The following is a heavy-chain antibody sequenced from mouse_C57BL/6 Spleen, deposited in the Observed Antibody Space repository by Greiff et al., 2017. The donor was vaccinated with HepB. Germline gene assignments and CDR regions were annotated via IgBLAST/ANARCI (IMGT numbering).Heavy chain of an antibody. CDR3: VRQGIYYGNYFDY. Sequence: EVMLVESGGGLVQPKGSLKLSCAASGFSFNTYAMNWVRQAPGKGLEWVARIRSKSNNYATYYADSVKDRFTISRDDSESMLYLQMNNLKTEDTAMYYCVRQGIYYGNYFDYWGQGTTLTVSS. CDR2: IRSKSNNYAT. D-gene: IGHD2-1*01. CDR1: GFSFNTYA. J-gene: IGHJ2*01. V-gene: IGHV10-1*01.